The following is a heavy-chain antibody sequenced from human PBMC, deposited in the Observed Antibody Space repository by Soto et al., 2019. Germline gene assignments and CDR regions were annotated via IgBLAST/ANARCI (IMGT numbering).Heavy chain of an antibody. V-gene: IGHV1-18*04. CDR2: INPYNANT. CDR1: GYTFTNHG. D-gene: IGHD3-16*01. CDR3: ARDRVAGIWGDAFDI. Sequence: QVQLVQSGTEVKKPGASVKVSCKTSGYTFTNHGINWVRQPPGQGLEWMGWINPYNANTNYAQKLQRRVTMTTDTSTATAYMDLRSLTSNDTAVYYCARDRVAGIWGDAFDIWGQGTVVTVSS. J-gene: IGHJ3*02.